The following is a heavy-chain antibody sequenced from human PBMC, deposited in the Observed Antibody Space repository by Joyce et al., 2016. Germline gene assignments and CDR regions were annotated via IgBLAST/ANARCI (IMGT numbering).Heavy chain of an antibody. V-gene: IGHV4-61*01. CDR2: IYYSGST. D-gene: IGHD1-1*01. CDR3: ARGGYGKNWFDP. J-gene: IGHJ5*02. Sequence: QVQLQESGPGLMKPSETLSLTCTVSGGSVTSGSYYWSWIRQPPGKGLEWIGYIYYSGSTNFHPSLKSRVTISVDTSTNHFSLNLSSVTAADTAVYYCARGGYGKNWFDPWGQGALVTVSS. CDR1: GGSVTSGSYY.